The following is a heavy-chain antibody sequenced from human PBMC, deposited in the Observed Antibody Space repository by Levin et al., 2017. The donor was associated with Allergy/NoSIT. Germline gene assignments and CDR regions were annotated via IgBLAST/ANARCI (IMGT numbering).Heavy chain of an antibody. CDR2: INHSGST. V-gene: IGHV4-34*01. D-gene: IGHD6-13*01. Sequence: SETLSLTCAVYGGSFSGYYWSWIRQPPGKGLEWIGEINHSGSTNYNPSLKSRVTISVDTSKNQFSLKLSSVTAADTAVYYCARSLFYSSSWYPFGYWGQGTLVTVSS. CDR1: GGSFSGYY. J-gene: IGHJ4*02. CDR3: ARSLFYSSSWYPFGY.